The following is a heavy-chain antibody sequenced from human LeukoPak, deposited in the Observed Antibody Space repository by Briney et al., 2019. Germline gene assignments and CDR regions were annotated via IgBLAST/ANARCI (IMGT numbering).Heavy chain of an antibody. CDR2: ISGSGGTT. CDR3: ANEAPYFDY. Sequence: GGSLRLSCAASGFTFSNSAMGWVRQAPGKGLEWVSIISGSGGTTYYADSVKGRFTISRDNSKDTLYMQMNSLRAEDTAVYYCANEAPYFDYWGQGTLVTVSS. J-gene: IGHJ4*02. V-gene: IGHV3-23*01. CDR1: GFTFSNSA.